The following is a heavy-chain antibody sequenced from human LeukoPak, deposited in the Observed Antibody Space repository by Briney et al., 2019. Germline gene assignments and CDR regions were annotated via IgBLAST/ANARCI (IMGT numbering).Heavy chain of an antibody. Sequence: PGGSLRLSCAASGFTFTSYSMNWVRQAPGKGLEWVSYISSSSSTIYYADPVKGRFTISRDNAKNSLYLQMNSLRAEDTAVYYCARDNYGDYLLGIWGQGTMVTVSS. V-gene: IGHV3-48*01. CDR3: ARDNYGDYLLGI. CDR2: ISSSSSTI. J-gene: IGHJ3*02. D-gene: IGHD4-17*01. CDR1: GFTFTSYS.